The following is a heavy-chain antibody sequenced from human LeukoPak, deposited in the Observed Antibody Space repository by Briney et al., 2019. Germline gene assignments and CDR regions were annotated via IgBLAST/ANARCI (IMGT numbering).Heavy chain of an antibody. CDR1: GFTFSSYE. V-gene: IGHV3-48*03. D-gene: IGHD3-10*01. CDR2: ISSSGSTI. CDR3: AKDRELLWFGEGDY. Sequence: PGGSLRLSCAASGFTFSSYEMNWVRQAPGKGLEWVSYISSSGSTIYYADSVKGRFTISRDNAKNSLYLQMNSLRPEDTAVYYCAKDRELLWFGEGDYWGQGTLVTVSS. J-gene: IGHJ4*02.